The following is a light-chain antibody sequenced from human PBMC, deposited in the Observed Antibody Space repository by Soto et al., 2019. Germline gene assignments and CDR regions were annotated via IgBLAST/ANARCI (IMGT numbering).Light chain of an antibody. J-gene: IGLJ2*01. CDR1: SSDVGSYNL. CDR2: EVS. V-gene: IGLV2-23*02. Sequence: QSALTQPASVSGSPGQSITISCTGTSSDVGSYNLVSWYQQHPGKAPKLMIYEVSKRPSGVSNRFSGSKSGNTASLTISGLQAEFEADYYCCSYAGSSTVVFGVGTKLTFL. CDR3: CSYAGSSTVV.